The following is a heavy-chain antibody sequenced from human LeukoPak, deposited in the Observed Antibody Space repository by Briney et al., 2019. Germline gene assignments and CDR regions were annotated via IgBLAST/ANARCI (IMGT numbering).Heavy chain of an antibody. CDR2: IYSGGST. CDR1: GFTVSSNY. V-gene: IGHV3-53*01. CDR3: AHLGGMVIQN. Sequence: GGSLRHSCSASGFTVSSNYMSWVRQAPGKGLEWVSVIYSGGSTYYADSVKCRFTISRDNAKNSLYLQMNSLRADDTAVYYCAHLGGMVIQNWGQGTLVTVSS. J-gene: IGHJ1*01. D-gene: IGHD3-16*01.